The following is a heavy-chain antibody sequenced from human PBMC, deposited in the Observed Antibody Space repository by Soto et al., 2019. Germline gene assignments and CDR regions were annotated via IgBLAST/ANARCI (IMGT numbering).Heavy chain of an antibody. CDR3: ARKYIYFDY. V-gene: IGHV3-7*01. CDR1: GFTFSSYF. D-gene: IGHD5-18*01. Sequence: GGSLRLSCAASGFTFSSYFMSWVRQAPGKGLEWVANIKQDGSEKYYVDSVKGRFTISRDNAKNSLYLQMNSLRAEDTAVYYCARKYIYFDYWGQGTLVTVSS. CDR2: IKQDGSEK. J-gene: IGHJ4*02.